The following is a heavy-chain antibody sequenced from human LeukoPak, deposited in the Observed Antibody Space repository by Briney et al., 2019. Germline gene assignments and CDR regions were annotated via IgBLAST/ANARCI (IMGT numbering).Heavy chain of an antibody. D-gene: IGHD3-10*01. Sequence: GGSLRLSCAASGFTFNNYATSWVRQAPGKGLEWVSGISGSGGSTFHADSVKGRFTISRDNSKNTLYLQMNNLRAEDTAVYYCAKMTMVRSFDYWGQGTLVTVSS. J-gene: IGHJ4*02. CDR1: GFTFNNYA. CDR3: AKMTMVRSFDY. V-gene: IGHV3-23*01. CDR2: ISGSGGST.